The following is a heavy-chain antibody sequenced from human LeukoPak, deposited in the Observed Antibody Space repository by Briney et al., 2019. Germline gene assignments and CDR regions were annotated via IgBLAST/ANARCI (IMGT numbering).Heavy chain of an antibody. V-gene: IGHV3-30*02. CDR3: ANGPHYNILTGYYKVRSHLDY. D-gene: IGHD3-9*01. CDR1: GFTFSNYA. Sequence: GGSLRLSCAASGFTFSNYAMHWVRQAPGKGLEWVAFIRYDGNNKHYADSVKGRFTISRDNSKSTLYLQMNSLRPEDTAVYYCANGPHYNILTGYYKVRSHLDYWGQGTLVTVSS. CDR2: IRYDGNNK. J-gene: IGHJ4*02.